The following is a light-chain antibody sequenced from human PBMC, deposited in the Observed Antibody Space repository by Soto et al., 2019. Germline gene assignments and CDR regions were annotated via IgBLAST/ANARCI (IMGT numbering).Light chain of an antibody. Sequence: DVVMTQSPLSLPVTLGQPASISCRSSQSLVYSDGNTYLTWFQQRPGQSPRRLIYKVSNRDSGVPDRFSGSGSGTDFTLKISRVGAVDVGVYYCMQAIHWPWTFGQGTKVEIK. J-gene: IGKJ1*01. V-gene: IGKV2-30*01. CDR1: QSLVYSDGNTY. CDR3: MQAIHWPWT. CDR2: KVS.